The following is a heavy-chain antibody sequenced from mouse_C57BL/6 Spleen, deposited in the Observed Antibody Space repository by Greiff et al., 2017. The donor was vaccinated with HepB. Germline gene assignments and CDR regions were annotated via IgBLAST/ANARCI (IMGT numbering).Heavy chain of an antibody. V-gene: IGHV6-6*01. CDR2: IRNKANNHAT. CDR3: TRGGLGWDWYFDV. J-gene: IGHJ1*03. Sequence: EVKLQESGGGLVQPGGSMKLSCAASGFTFSDAWMDWVRQSPEKGLEWVAEIRNKANNHATYYAESVKGRFTISRDDSKSSVYLQMNSLRAEDTGIYYCTRGGLGWDWYFDVWGTGTTVTVSS. CDR1: GFTFSDAW. D-gene: IGHD3-3*01.